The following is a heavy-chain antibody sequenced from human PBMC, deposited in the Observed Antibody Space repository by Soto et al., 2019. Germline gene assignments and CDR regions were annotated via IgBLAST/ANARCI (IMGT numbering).Heavy chain of an antibody. Sequence: GGSLTLSCVASGFASSSHPMSWVRQAPEKGLEWVAGISDSGSLTYNAVSVRGRFTISRDNSKNTLYLQMNSLRAEDTAVYYCARRTFGSSRSFDIWGQGTMVTVSS. CDR2: ISDSGSLT. CDR3: ARRTFGSSRSFDI. V-gene: IGHV3-23*01. D-gene: IGHD6-6*01. J-gene: IGHJ3*02. CDR1: GFASSSHP.